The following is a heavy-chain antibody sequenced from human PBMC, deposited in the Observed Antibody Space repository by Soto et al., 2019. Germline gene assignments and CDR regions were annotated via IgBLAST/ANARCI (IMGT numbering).Heavy chain of an antibody. Sequence: QVPLVQSGAEVKKPGASVKVSCKASGYTFSSYAISWVRQAPGHGLEWMGWISPYNGNTNYAQNLQGRVTMTTDTSTTTAYMELRSLRSDDTAMYYCARGTTVTTTPTYYYMDVWGIGTTVTVSS. CDR1: GYTFSSYA. CDR3: ARGTTVTTTPTYYYMDV. V-gene: IGHV1-18*01. CDR2: ISPYNGNT. D-gene: IGHD4-4*01. J-gene: IGHJ6*03.